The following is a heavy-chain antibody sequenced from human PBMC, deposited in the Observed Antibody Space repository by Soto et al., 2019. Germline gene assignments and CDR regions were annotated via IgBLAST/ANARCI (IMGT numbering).Heavy chain of an antibody. Sequence: QVHLVQSGAEVKKPGASVKVSCKASGYTFTSYGIFWVRQAPGQGLEWMGWISGYTGNTNYAQKFQGRVTVTADTYTNTAYMELRSLRSDDTAVYYCASDGAVKGVDAFDIWGQGTLVTVSS. CDR1: GYTFTSYG. V-gene: IGHV1-18*04. J-gene: IGHJ3*02. CDR2: ISGYTGNT. CDR3: ASDGAVKGVDAFDI.